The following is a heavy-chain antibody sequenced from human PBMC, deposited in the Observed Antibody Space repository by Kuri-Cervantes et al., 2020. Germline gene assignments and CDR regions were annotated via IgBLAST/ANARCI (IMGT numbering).Heavy chain of an antibody. Sequence: SETLSLTCTVSGGSISSSSYYWGWIRQPPGKGLEWIGSIYYSGSTYYNPSLKSRVAISVDTSKNQFSLKLSSVTAADTAVYYCARHVAIFGVVPETYDALDIWGQGTMVTVSS. CDR1: GGSISSSSYY. J-gene: IGHJ3*02. CDR3: ARHVAIFGVVPETYDALDI. D-gene: IGHD3-3*01. CDR2: IYYSGST. V-gene: IGHV4-39*01.